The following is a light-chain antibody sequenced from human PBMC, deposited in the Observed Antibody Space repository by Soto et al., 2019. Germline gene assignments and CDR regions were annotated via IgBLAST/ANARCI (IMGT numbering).Light chain of an antibody. CDR1: QSVSSY. CDR3: QQRSNWRGWT. V-gene: IGKV3-11*01. J-gene: IGKJ1*01. Sequence: EIVLTQSPATLSLSPGERATLSCRASQSVSSYLAWHQQKPGQAPRLLIYDASNRATGIPARFSGSGSGTDFTLTISSLEPEDFAVYYCQQRSNWRGWTFGQGTKVEIK. CDR2: DAS.